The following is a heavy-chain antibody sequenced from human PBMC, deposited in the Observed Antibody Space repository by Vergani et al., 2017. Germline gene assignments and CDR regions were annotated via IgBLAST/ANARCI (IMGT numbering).Heavy chain of an antibody. D-gene: IGHD3-3*01. CDR3: SRGGFYTSRNDFKFYGLGV. CDR1: GYTFTNYA. J-gene: IGHJ6*02. CDR2: ISAYSGET. Sequence: QVQLVQSGSEVKKPGASVKVSCRASGYTFTNYALNWVRQAPGQGLEWMGWISAYSGETRYARSLQGRVTMTTDASTNTAYMSLRSLRSDDTAIYYCSRGGFYTSRNDFKFYGLGVWGQGTTVTVTS. V-gene: IGHV1-18*01.